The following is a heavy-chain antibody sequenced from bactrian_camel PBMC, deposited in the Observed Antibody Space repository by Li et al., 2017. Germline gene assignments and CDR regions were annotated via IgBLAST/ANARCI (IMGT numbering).Heavy chain of an antibody. J-gene: IGHJ4*01. CDR2: INSNGGR. D-gene: IGHD4*01. CDR3: AGSLRRLRLYFGYVDY. CDR1: GSTYA. Sequence: HVQLVESGGGSAQAGGSLTLSCTASGSTYAMGWFRQPPGQEREGVAYINSNGGRDYADSMKDRFTISKDNAKNTLYLQMNNLTPENTAMYYCAGSLRRLRLYFGYVDYWGQGTQVTVS. V-gene: IGHV3S53*01.